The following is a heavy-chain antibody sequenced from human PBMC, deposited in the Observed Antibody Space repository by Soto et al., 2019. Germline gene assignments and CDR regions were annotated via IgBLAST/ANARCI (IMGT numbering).Heavy chain of an antibody. CDR3: AFERTTVTTYRAWFDP. CDR1: GGSISSYY. V-gene: IGHV4-4*07. J-gene: IGHJ5*02. CDR2: IYTSVST. Sequence: PSETLSLTCTVSGGSISSYYWSWIRQPAGKGLEWIGRIYTSVSTNYNPSLKSRVTMSVDTSKNQFSLKLSSVTAADTAVYYCAFERTTVTTYRAWFDPWGQGTLVTVSS. D-gene: IGHD4-17*01.